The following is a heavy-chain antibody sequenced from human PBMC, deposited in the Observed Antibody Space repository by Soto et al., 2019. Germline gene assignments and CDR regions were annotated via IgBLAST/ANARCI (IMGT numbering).Heavy chain of an antibody. CDR2: IYHTVTT. V-gene: IGHV4-38-2*01. D-gene: IGHD2-15*01. Sequence: PSQTMSLTCAVSGDSFSSGYHWAWVRQPPGKGLEWVARIYHTVTTYYNPSLTSRVTISVDTSNNPFALKLNAVTAADSVASYCARTDSVGYFPYFGQGTRVTLSS. CDR3: ARTDSVGYFPY. CDR1: GDSFSSGYH. J-gene: IGHJ4*02.